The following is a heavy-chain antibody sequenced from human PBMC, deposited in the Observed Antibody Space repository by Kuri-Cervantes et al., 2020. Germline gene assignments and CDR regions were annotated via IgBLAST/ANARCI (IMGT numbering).Heavy chain of an antibody. D-gene: IGHD1-7*01. Sequence: SETLSLTCTVSGGSISYYYWSWIRQPPGKGLEWIGYMYYSGSTNFNPSLKSRVTLSVDTSKNQFSLRLSSVTAADTAVYYCASTYNWNYRIDWFDPWGQGTLVTVSS. CDR2: MYYSGST. CDR3: ASTYNWNYRIDWFDP. CDR1: GGSISYYY. J-gene: IGHJ5*02. V-gene: IGHV4-59*08.